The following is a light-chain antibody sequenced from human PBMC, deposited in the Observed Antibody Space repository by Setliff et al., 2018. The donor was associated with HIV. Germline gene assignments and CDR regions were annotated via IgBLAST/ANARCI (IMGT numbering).Light chain of an antibody. CDR3: SSYRTGNTQG. J-gene: IGLJ3*02. Sequence: QSVLTQPASVSGSPGQSITISCTGTSSDVGAYSLVSWYQQHPGKAPKLMIYEVSNRPSGVSNRFSASKSGNTASLTISGLQAEDEADYYCSSYRTGNTQGFGGGTKVTVL. CDR2: EVS. V-gene: IGLV2-14*01. CDR1: SSDVGAYSL.